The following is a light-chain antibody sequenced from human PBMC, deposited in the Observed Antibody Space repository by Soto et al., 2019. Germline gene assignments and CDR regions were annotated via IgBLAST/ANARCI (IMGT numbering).Light chain of an antibody. Sequence: EMVWTQAPGTLSLSPGDRAFLSCRARQTVTGSSLAWYQQKPEQAPRLLIYGVSHRFSGIPDRFSGSGSGTDFTLTISRLEPEEFALYFGQQCCPSLKFTFGHGTKRESK. J-gene: IGKJ2*01. CDR1: QTVTGSS. CDR3: QQCCPSLKFT. CDR2: GVS. V-gene: IGKV3-20*01.